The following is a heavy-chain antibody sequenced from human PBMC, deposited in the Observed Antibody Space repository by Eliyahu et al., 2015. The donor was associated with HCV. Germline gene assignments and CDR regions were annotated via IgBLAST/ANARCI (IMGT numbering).Heavy chain of an antibody. CDR1: GFTFSSYG. D-gene: IGHD6-19*01. J-gene: IGHJ6*02. CDR2: IWYDSNK. V-gene: IGHV3-33*01. CDR3: ARLAAAYSSGWFKDMYYYYGMDV. Sequence: QVQLVESGGGVVQPGRSLRLSCAASGFTFSSYGMPWVRQAPGKGLEWVAVIWYDSNKYYADSVKGRFTISRDNSKNTLYLQMNSLRAEDTAVYYCARLAAAYSSGWFKDMYYYYGMDVWGQGTTVTVSS.